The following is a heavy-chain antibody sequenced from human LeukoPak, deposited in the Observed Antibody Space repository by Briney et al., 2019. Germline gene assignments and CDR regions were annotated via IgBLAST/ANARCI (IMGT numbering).Heavy chain of an antibody. CDR2: FHSDGSRT. V-gene: IGHV3-74*01. J-gene: IGHJ3*02. CDR3: ARSGKGGAFDI. Sequence: GGSLRLSCAGSGFTLSSYWMHWVRQAPGKGLVWVSRFHSDGSRTNYADSVKGRFTISGDNAKNTQYLQMNSLRAEDTAVYYCARSGKGGAFDIWGQGTMVTVSS. D-gene: IGHD1-26*01. CDR1: GFTLSSYW.